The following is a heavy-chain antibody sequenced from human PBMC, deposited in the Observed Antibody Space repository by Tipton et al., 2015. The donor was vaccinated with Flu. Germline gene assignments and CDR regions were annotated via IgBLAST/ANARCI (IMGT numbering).Heavy chain of an antibody. D-gene: IGHD2-21*02. J-gene: IGHJ4*02. CDR3: AREYCGGDCSTGGSFDY. V-gene: IGHV4-31*03. CDR2: IYYSGYN. Sequence: TLSLTCTVSGVFISSGGYYWSWLRQHPGKGLEWIGHIYYSGYNYYNPSLKSRVTISVDTSKNQFSLKLSSVTAADTAVYYCAREYCGGDCSTGGSFDYWGQGILVTVSS. CDR1: GVFISSGGYY.